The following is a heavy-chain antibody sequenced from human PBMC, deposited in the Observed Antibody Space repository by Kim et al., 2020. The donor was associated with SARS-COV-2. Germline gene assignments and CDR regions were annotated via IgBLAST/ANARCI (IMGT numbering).Heavy chain of an antibody. CDR2: IYTSGST. CDR1: GGSISSYY. J-gene: IGHJ6*02. Sequence: SETLSLTCTVSGGSISSYYWSWIRQPAGKGLEWIGRIYTSGSTNYNPSLKSRVTMSVDTSKNQFSLKLSSVTAADTAVYYCATTGYSSREDGQYYYGMDVWGQGTTVTVSS. CDR3: ATTGYSSREDGQYYYGMDV. V-gene: IGHV4-4*07. D-gene: IGHD6-13*01.